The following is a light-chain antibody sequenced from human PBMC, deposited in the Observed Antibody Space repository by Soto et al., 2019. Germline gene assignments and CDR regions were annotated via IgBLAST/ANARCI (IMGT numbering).Light chain of an antibody. CDR3: SSFVGGNTYV. Sequence: QSVLTQPASVSGSPGQSITISCTGTSSDVGGYNYVSWYQQHPGKAPKLMIYEVSNRPSGVSNRFSGSKSGYTAFLTVSGLQAEDEADYYCSSFVGGNTYVFGTGTKLTVL. J-gene: IGLJ1*01. V-gene: IGLV2-14*01. CDR2: EVS. CDR1: SSDVGGYNY.